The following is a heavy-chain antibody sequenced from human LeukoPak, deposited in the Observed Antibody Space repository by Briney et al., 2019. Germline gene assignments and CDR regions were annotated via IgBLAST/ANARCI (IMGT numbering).Heavy chain of an antibody. D-gene: IGHD5-12*01. CDR3: AGHSGYDYPFLDY. Sequence: SETLSLTCTVSGGSISSYYWSWIRQPPGKGLEWIGYIYYSGSTNYNPSLKSRVTISVDTSKNQFSLKLSSVTAADTAVYYCAGHSGYDYPFLDYWGQGTLVTVSS. CDR1: GGSISSYY. V-gene: IGHV4-59*01. CDR2: IYYSGST. J-gene: IGHJ4*02.